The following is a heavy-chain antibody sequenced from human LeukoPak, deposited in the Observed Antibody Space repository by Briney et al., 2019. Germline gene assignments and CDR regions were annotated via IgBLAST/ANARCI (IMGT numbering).Heavy chain of an antibody. D-gene: IGHD1-26*01. J-gene: IGHJ4*02. Sequence: GGSLRLSCAASGFTFSSYEMNWVRQAPGKGLEWVAFIRYDGSKKSYPDSVKGRFTISRDNSKNTLSLQMNSLRPEDTATYYCAKDRGADYFDYWGQGTLVTVSS. CDR1: GFTFSSYE. CDR2: IRYDGSKK. V-gene: IGHV3-30*02. CDR3: AKDRGADYFDY.